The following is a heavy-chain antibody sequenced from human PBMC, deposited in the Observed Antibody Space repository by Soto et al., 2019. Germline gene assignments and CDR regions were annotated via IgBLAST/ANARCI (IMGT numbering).Heavy chain of an antibody. CDR3: ATVRSRWNIDY. D-gene: IGHD6-13*01. V-gene: IGHV4-39*01. CDR2: TYYNGNA. Sequence: SETLSLTCTVSGGSIDRSNYYWDWIRQSPGKGLEWIGTTYYNGNAYYNPSLKSRVTMSVDTSKNQFSLQLTSVTAADTAVYYCATVRSRWNIDYWGQGTLVTVSS. CDR1: GGSIDRSNYY. J-gene: IGHJ4*02.